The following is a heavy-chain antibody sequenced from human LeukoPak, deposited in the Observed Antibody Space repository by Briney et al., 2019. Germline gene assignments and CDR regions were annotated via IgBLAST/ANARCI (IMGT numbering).Heavy chain of an antibody. CDR2: MNPNSGNT. CDR3: ARGQDSSGYYSYYYYYYMDV. Sequence: ASVKVSCKASGYTFTSYDINWVRQATGQGLEWMGWMNPNSGNTGYAQKFQGRVTMTRNTSISTAYVELSSLRSEDTAVYYCARGQDSSGYYSYYYYYYMDVWGKGTTVTVSS. V-gene: IGHV1-8*01. CDR1: GYTFTSYD. J-gene: IGHJ6*03. D-gene: IGHD3-22*01.